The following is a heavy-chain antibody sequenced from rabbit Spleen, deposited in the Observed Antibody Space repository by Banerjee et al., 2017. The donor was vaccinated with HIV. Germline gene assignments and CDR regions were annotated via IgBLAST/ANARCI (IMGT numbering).Heavy chain of an antibody. D-gene: IGHD8-1*01. CDR1: GVSFSANSY. J-gene: IGHJ6*01. Sequence: QSLEESGGDLVKPGASLTLTCIASGVSFSANSYMCWVRQAPGKGLEWIACIYAGSSGNTYSATWAKGRFTISKTSLTTVTLQMTSLTAADTATYFCARDAGTSFSTYGMDLWGPGTLVTVS. V-gene: IGHV1S40*01. CDR3: ARDAGTSFSTYGMDL. CDR2: IYAGSSGNT.